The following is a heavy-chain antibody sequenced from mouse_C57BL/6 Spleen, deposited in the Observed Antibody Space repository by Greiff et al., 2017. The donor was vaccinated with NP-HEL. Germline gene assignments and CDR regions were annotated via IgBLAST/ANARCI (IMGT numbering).Heavy chain of an antibody. CDR1: GYAFSSSW. Sequence: VKLVESGPELVKPGASVKISCKASGYAFSSSWMNWVKQRPGKGLEWIGRIYPGDGDTNYNGKFKGKATLTADKSSSTAYMQLSSLTSEDSAVYFCASYYYGSSVYYAMDYWGQGTSVTVSS. J-gene: IGHJ4*01. CDR3: ASYYYGSSVYYAMDY. D-gene: IGHD1-1*01. CDR2: IYPGDGDT. V-gene: IGHV1-82*01.